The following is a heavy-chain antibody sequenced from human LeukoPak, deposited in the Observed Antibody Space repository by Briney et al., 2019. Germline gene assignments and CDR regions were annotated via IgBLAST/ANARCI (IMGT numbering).Heavy chain of an antibody. CDR2: IYRSGST. CDR3: ASSDGRGVLFDP. J-gene: IGHJ5*02. V-gene: IGHV4-30-2*02. Sequence: SQTLSLTCAVSGGSISSGGYSWSWIRQPPGKCLEWIGYIYRSGSTYYNPSLKSRVTISVDTSKNQFSLKLSSVTAADTAVYYCASSDGRGVLFDPWGQGTLVTVSS. D-gene: IGHD3-10*01. CDR1: GGSISSGGYS.